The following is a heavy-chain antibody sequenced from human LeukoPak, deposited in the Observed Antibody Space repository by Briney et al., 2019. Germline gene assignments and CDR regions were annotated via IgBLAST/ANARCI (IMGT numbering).Heavy chain of an antibody. D-gene: IGHD1-1*01. V-gene: IGHV4-59*12. CDR1: GGSISSYY. Sequence: SETLSLTCTVSGGSISSYYWSWIRQPPGKGLEWIGYIYYSGSTNYNPSLKSRVTISVDTSKNQFSLKLSSVTAADTAVYYCARASFQVQDYYYMDVWGKGTTVTVSS. CDR2: IYYSGST. J-gene: IGHJ6*03. CDR3: ARASFQVQDYYYMDV.